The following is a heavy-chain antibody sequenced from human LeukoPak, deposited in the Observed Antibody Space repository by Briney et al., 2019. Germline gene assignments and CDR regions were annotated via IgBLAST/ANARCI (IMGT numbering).Heavy chain of an antibody. V-gene: IGHV1-69*02. CDR1: GGTFSSYT. D-gene: IGHD2-2*01. CDR2: IIPILGIA. Sequence: XVKVSCKASGGTFSSYTISWVRQAPGQGVEWMGRIIPILGIANYAQKFQGRVTINAEKTTRTDYMEVSSLRSEDTAVYYCASSLGEHCSSTSCYGGYVDYWGQGTLVTVSS. CDR3: ASSLGEHCSSTSCYGGYVDY. J-gene: IGHJ4*02.